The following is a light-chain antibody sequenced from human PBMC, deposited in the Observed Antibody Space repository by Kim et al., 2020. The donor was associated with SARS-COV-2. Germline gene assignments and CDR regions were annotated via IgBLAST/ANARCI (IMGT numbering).Light chain of an antibody. V-gene: IGLV2-14*03. Sequence: GQSITAACTGTSSDVGEYDYVSWYQHHPGKVPKLMIYDVNKRPSGVSTRFSGSKSGNTASLTISGLQAEDEADYYCSSFTSSSTFVFGTGTKVTVL. CDR3: SSFTSSSTFV. CDR1: SSDVGEYDY. CDR2: DVN. J-gene: IGLJ1*01.